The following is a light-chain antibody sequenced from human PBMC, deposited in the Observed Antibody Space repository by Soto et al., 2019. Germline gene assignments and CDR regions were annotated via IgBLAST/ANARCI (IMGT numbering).Light chain of an antibody. V-gene: IGKV1-9*01. CDR2: AAS. Sequence: DIQLTQSPSFLSASVGDRVTITCRASQDISNFLAWYQQKPGKAPKLLIYAASTLQSGVPSRFSGSGSWREFTLTISSLQPEDFATYHCQQLNSYPIATFGGGTKVDIK. CDR3: QQLNSYPIAT. J-gene: IGKJ4*01. CDR1: QDISNF.